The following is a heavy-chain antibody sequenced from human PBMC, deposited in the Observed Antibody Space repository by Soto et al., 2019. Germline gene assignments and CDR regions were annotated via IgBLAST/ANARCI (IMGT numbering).Heavy chain of an antibody. J-gene: IGHJ6*03. CDR3: ARDVENDGNYYIDA. Sequence: GGSLRLSCAASGFPLSGYWMHWVRQAPGKGLVWVSRIDSDGSRINYADSVKGRFTISRDNAEKTLYLQMNSLRDEDTAVYYCARDVENDGNYYIDARGKGTTVTVSS. CDR1: GFPLSGYW. CDR2: IDSDGSRI. D-gene: IGHD1-1*01. V-gene: IGHV3-74*01.